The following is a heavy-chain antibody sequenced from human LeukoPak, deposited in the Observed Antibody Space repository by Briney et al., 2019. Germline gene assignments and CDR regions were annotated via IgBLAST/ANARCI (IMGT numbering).Heavy chain of an antibody. V-gene: IGHV1-69*05. J-gene: IGHJ4*02. D-gene: IGHD5-24*01. CDR2: IIPIFGTA. Sequence: GSSVKVSCKASGGTFSSYAISWVRQAPGQGLEWMGRIIPIFGTANYAQKFQGRVTSTTDESTSTAYMELSSLRSEDTAVYYCASTRANPIANRWLFDYWGQGTLVTVSS. CDR3: ASTRANPIANRWLFDY. CDR1: GGTFSSYA.